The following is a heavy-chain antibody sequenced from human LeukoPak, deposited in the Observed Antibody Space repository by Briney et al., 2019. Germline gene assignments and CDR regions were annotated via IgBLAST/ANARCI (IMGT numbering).Heavy chain of an antibody. V-gene: IGHV3-48*02. J-gene: IGHJ4*02. D-gene: IGHD5-18*01. CDR1: GFTFSSYS. CDR2: ISSSSSTI. CDR3: ARDPGIQLWLDYFDY. Sequence: GGSPRLSCAASGFTFSSYSMNWVRQAPGKGLEWVSYISSSSSTIYYADSVKGRFTISRDNAKNSLYLQMNSLRDEDTAVYYCARDPGIQLWLDYFDYWGQGTLVTVSS.